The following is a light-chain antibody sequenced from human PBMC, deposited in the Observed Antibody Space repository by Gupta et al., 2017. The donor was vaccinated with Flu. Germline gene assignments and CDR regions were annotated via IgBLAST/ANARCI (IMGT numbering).Light chain of an antibody. Sequence: VKLTCRMSRGHRSHIIAGHQQQPEKAARYLVELEGSGSDNKGRGIHDSFSGSSTGAGHYLTISNHQSEDEADYYCETWDSHTKVFGGGTKLTVL. J-gene: IGLJ2*01. CDR3: ETWDSHTKV. CDR1: RGHRSHI. CDR2: LEGSGSD. V-gene: IGLV4-60*03.